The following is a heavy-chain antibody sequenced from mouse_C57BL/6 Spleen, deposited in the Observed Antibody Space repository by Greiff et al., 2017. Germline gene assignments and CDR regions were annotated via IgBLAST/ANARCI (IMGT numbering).Heavy chain of an antibody. V-gene: IGHV1-15*01. Sequence: VQLQQPGAELVRPGASVTLSCKASGYTFTDYEMHWVKQTPVHGLEWIGAIDPETGGTTYNQKFKGKAILTADKSSSTAYMELRSLTSEDSAVYYCTRWGRCYWGQGTTLTVSS. D-gene: IGHD3-3*01. J-gene: IGHJ2*01. CDR1: GYTFTDYE. CDR2: IDPETGGT. CDR3: TRWGRCY.